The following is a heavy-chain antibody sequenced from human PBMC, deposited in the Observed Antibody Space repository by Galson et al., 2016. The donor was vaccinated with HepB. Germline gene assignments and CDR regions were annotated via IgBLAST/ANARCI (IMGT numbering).Heavy chain of an antibody. CDR3: ARRSTNYYFGMDV. V-gene: IGHV4-59*08. CDR2: INYSWNT. J-gene: IGHJ6*02. CDR1: GGSISSFY. Sequence: SETLSLTCSISGGSISSFYWSWIRQTPGKGLEWLGYINYSWNTYYNPSLKSRVTMSVDTSKNQFSLKSNSVTAADTAVYYCARRSTNYYFGMDVWGQGTTVTVSS.